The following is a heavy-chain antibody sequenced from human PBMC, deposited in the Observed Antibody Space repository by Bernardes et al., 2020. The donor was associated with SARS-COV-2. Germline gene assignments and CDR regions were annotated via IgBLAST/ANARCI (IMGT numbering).Heavy chain of an antibody. V-gene: IGHV3-23*01. D-gene: IGHD3-3*01. J-gene: IGHJ6*02. CDR3: ARDLTLVYYDFYGATKRRYYYYGMDV. CDR2: ISAIGGST. CDR1: GFTFSKNA. Sequence: GGSLRLSCVASGFTFSKNALTWVRQVPGKGLEWVSAISAIGGSTYYAESVKGRFTISRDNSRNTLYLQMNSLRAEDTAVYYCARDLTLVYYDFYGATKRRYYYYGMDVWCHWTTVTVSS.